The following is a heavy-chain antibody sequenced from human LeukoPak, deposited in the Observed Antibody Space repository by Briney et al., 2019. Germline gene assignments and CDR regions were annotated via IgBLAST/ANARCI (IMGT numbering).Heavy chain of an antibody. Sequence: GGSLRLSCAASGFTFSSYGMHWVRQAPGKGLEWVAVIWYDGSNKYYADSVKGRFTISRDNSKNTLYLQMNSLRAEDTAVYYCARGRWLQFATFPYYFDYWGQGTLVTVSS. J-gene: IGHJ4*02. CDR3: ARGRWLQFATFPYYFDY. CDR2: IWYDGSNK. D-gene: IGHD5-24*01. V-gene: IGHV3-33*01. CDR1: GFTFSSYG.